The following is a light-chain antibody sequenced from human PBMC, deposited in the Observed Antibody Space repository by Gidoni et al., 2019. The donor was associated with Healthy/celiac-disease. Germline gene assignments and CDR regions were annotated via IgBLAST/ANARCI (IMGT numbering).Light chain of an antibody. V-gene: IGKV1-39*01. CDR1: QSISSY. Sequence: DIQITQPPSSLSASVGDRVTIPCRASQSISSYLNWYQQKPGKAPKLLIYAASSLQSGVPSRCSGSGSGTDFTLTISSLQPEDFATYYCQQSYSTPLTFGGGTKVEIK. J-gene: IGKJ4*01. CDR2: AAS. CDR3: QQSYSTPLT.